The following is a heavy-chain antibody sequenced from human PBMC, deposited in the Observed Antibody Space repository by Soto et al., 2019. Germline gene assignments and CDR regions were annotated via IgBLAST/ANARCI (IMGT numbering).Heavy chain of an antibody. J-gene: IGHJ6*02. CDR2: IYYSGST. Sequence: SETLSLTCTVSGGSISSGGYYWRWIRQHPGKGLEWIGYIYYSGSTYYNPSLKSRVTISVDTSKNQFSLKLSSVTAADTAVYYCASSPSDIVATKVEYGMDVWGQGTTVTVSS. V-gene: IGHV4-31*03. CDR3: ASSPSDIVATKVEYGMDV. D-gene: IGHD5-12*01. CDR1: GGSISSGGYY.